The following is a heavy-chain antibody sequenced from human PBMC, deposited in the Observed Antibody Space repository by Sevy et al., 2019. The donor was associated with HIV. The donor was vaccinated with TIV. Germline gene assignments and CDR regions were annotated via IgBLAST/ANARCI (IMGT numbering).Heavy chain of an antibody. Sequence: GGSLRLSCAASGFTFGSYTLHWVRQAPGKGLEWVALISQTYDGSKKYYTDSVKGRFTISRDNSKNTLYLQMDRLRPEDTAVYYCARDNSGYFFFDYWGQGILVTVSS. V-gene: IGHV3-30-3*01. CDR2: ISQTYDGSKK. D-gene: IGHD3-22*01. CDR1: GFTFGSYT. CDR3: ARDNSGYFFFDY. J-gene: IGHJ4*02.